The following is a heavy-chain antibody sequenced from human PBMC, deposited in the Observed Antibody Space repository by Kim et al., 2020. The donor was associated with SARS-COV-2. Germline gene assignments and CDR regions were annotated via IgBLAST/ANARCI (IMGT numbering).Heavy chain of an antibody. CDR1: GFTFSSYE. CDR3: ASFFSPQMMKNLGLYYYGMYV. V-gene: IGHV3-48*03. CDR2: ISSSGSTI. Sequence: GGSLRLSCAASGFTFSSYEMNWVRQAPGKGLEWVSYISSSGSTIYYADSVKGRFTISRDNAKNTLYLQMNSLRAEDTAVYYCASFFSPQMMKNLGLYYYGMYVWGAGTTVTVSS. D-gene: IGHD1-7*01. J-gene: IGHJ6*04.